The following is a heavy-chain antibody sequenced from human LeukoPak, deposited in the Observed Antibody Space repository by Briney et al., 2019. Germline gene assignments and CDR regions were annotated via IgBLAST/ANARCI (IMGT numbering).Heavy chain of an antibody. CDR1: GGSISDTTYF. CDR2: IYSSGST. CDR3: ARSGYYDILSGYLYFFDY. J-gene: IGHJ4*02. V-gene: IGHV4-39*01. D-gene: IGHD3-9*01. Sequence: SETLSLTCSVSGGSISDTTYFWGWIRQPPGKGLEWIGSIYSSGSTYYNQSLKSRVTVSIDTSRNQFSLKLTSVAAAETAVYYCARSGYYDILSGYLYFFDYWGQGTLVTVSS.